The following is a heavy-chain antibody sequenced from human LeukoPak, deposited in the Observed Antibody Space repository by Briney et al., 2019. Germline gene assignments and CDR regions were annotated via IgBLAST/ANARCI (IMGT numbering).Heavy chain of an antibody. J-gene: IGHJ4*02. D-gene: IGHD6-13*01. CDR1: GFTFSSYS. CDR2: ISSSSSYI. CDR3: ARGLGIAAAGTVRY. V-gene: IGHV3-21*01. Sequence: GGSLRLSCAASGFTFSSYSMNWVRRAPGKGLEWVSSISSSSSYIYYADSVKGRFTISRDNAKNSLYLQMNSLRAEDTAVYYCARGLGIAAAGTVRYWGQGTLVTVSS.